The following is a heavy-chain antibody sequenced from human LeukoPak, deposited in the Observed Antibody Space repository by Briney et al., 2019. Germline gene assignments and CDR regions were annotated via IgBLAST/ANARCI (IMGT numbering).Heavy chain of an antibody. Sequence: SETLSLTCAVSGGSISSGGYSWSWIRQPPGKGLEWIGYIYHSGSTYYNPSLKSRVTISVDRSKNQFSLKLSSVTAADTAVYYCARGRPHLDYWGQGTLVTVSS. CDR2: IYHSGST. V-gene: IGHV4-30-2*01. CDR3: ARGRPHLDY. CDR1: GGSISSGGYS. J-gene: IGHJ4*02.